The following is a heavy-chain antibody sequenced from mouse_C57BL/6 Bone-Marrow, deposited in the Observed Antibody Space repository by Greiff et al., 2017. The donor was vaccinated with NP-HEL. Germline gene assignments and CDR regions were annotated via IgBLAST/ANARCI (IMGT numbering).Heavy chain of an antibody. D-gene: IGHD2-3*01. V-gene: IGHV5-6*01. Sequence: EVKLLESGGDLVKPGGSLKLSCAASGFTFSSYGMSWVRQTPDKRLEWVATISSGGSYTYSPDSVKGRFTISRDNAKNTLYLQMSSLKSEDTAMYYCARHGGWLLRGFAYWGQGTLVTVSA. CDR2: ISSGGSYT. CDR3: ARHGGWLLRGFAY. CDR1: GFTFSSYG. J-gene: IGHJ3*01.